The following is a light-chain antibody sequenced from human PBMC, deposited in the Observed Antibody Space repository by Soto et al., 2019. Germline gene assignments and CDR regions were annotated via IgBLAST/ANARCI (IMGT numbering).Light chain of an antibody. CDR1: QNIYSF. CDR2: AAS. V-gene: IGKV1-39*01. CDR3: QHSYTLPFT. J-gene: IGKJ2*01. Sequence: DIQMTQSPSSLSSSVGDRVTITCRTSQNIYSFLNWYQQKPGTAPKLLIYAASNLQRGVPSRFSGSGSGTDVTLTISSLQPEDFATYYCQHSYTLPFTFGQGTKLEI.